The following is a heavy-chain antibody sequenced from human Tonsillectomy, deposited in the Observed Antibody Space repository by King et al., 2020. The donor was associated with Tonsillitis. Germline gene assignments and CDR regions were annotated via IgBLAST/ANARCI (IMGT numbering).Heavy chain of an antibody. D-gene: IGHD3-10*01. CDR2: ISHDGSQS. CDR1: GFTFSTYG. V-gene: IGHV3-30*18. Sequence: VQLVESGGGVVQPGRSLRLSCAASGFTFSTYGMNWVRQAPGKGLEWVAVISHDGSQSYSADSVKGRFTISRDNSNNTLYLQMNSLREEDTAIYYCAKDQLYDGATLDYWGQGTLVTVSS. J-gene: IGHJ4*02. CDR3: AKDQLYDGATLDY.